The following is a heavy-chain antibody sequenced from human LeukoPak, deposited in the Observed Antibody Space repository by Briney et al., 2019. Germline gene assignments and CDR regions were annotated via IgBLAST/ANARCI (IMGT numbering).Heavy chain of an antibody. CDR3: TTRGGSFSIFDY. D-gene: IGHD1-26*01. V-gene: IGHV3-15*01. CDR2: IKSKTDGGTT. CDR1: GFTFSDAW. Sequence: GGSLRLSCAASGFTFSDAWMSWVRQAPGKGLEWVGRIKSKTDGGTTDYAAPVKGRFTISRDDSKNTLYLQMNSLKTEDTAVYYCTTRGGSFSIFDYWGQGTLVTVSS. J-gene: IGHJ4*02.